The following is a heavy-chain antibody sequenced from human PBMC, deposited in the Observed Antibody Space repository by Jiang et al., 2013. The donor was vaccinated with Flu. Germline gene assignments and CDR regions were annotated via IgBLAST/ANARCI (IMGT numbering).Heavy chain of an antibody. J-gene: IGHJ4*02. CDR3: ARGADYGDYVPQDSEFDY. CDR2: IIPILGIA. Sequence: SGAEVKKPGSSVKVSCKASGGTFSSYAISWVRQAPGQGLEWMGRIIPILGIANYAQKFQGRVTITADKSTSTAYMELSSLRSEDTAVYYCARGADYGDYVPQDSEFDYWGQGTLVTVSS. D-gene: IGHD4-17*01. V-gene: IGHV1-69*04. CDR1: GGTFSSYA.